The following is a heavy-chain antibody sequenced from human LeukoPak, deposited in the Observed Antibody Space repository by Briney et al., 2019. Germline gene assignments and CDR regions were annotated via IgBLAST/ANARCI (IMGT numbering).Heavy chain of an antibody. V-gene: IGHV3-48*02. CDR1: GFSFSSYN. CDR2: TSSSSVTI. CDR3: ARAFDN. J-gene: IGHJ4*02. Sequence: GGSLRLSCAASGFSFSSYNMNWVRQAPGKGLEWVSHTSSSSVTISYADSVKGRFTISRDNAKNSLYLQMNSLRDEDTAVYYCARAFDNWGQGTLVIVSS.